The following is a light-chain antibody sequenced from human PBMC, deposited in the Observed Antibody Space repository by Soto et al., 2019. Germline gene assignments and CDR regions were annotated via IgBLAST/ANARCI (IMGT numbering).Light chain of an antibody. Sequence: DIPVTQSPSTRPASVGDRVTITCRASQSISNWLAWYQQKPGTATKVLIYHASNLQSGVPSRDSGSGAGPQFGIAFFSLQPESFVFNYWEQYSSYAVGQGTKVEIK. CDR1: QSISNW. CDR3: EQYSSYA. CDR2: HAS. V-gene: IGKV1-5*01. J-gene: IGKJ1*01.